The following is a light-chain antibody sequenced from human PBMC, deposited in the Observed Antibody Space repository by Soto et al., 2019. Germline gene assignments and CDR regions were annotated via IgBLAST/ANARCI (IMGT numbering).Light chain of an antibody. CDR2: SNN. CDR1: SPNIGSNT. CDR3: AAWDDSLNGYV. V-gene: IGLV1-44*01. Sequence: QSVLTQPPSASGTPGPRVTISCSGSSPNIGSNTVNWYQQLPGTAPKLLIYSNNQRPSGVPDRFSGSKSGTSASLAISGLQSEDEADYYCAAWDDSLNGYVFGTGTKLTVL. J-gene: IGLJ1*01.